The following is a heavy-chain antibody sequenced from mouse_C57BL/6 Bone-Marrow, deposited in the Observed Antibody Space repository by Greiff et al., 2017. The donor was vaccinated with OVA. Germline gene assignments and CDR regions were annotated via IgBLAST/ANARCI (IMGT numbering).Heavy chain of an antibody. CDR3: ARGGFYYSNYVGWYFDV. CDR1: GYTFTSYW. J-gene: IGHJ1*03. V-gene: IGHV1-64*01. CDR2: IHPNSGST. Sequence: VQLQPGAELVKPGASVKLSCKTSGYTFTSYWMHWVKQRPGQGLEWIGMIHPNSGSTNYNEKFKSKATLTVDKSSSTAYMQLSSLTSEDSAVYYCARGGFYYSNYVGWYFDVWGTGTTVTVSS. D-gene: IGHD2-5*01.